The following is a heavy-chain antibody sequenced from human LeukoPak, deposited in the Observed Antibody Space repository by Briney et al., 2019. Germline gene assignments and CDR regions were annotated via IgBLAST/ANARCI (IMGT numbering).Heavy chain of an antibody. CDR1: GFTFSSYS. CDR2: ISSSSSYI. D-gene: IGHD2-2*01. J-gene: IGHJ4*02. V-gene: IGHV3-21*01. Sequence: GGSLRLSCAASGFTFSSYSMNWVRQAPGKGLEWVSSISSSSSYIYYADSVKGRFTISRDNAKNSLYLQMNSLRGEDTAVYYCARLEPARGYFEYWGQGTLVTVSS. CDR3: ARLEPARGYFEY.